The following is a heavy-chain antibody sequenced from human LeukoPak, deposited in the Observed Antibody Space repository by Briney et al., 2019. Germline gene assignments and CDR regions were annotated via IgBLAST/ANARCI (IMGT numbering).Heavy chain of an antibody. V-gene: IGHV3-23*01. D-gene: IGHD3-22*01. Sequence: QPGGSLRLSCAASGFTFSSYAMSWARQAPGKGLEWVSAISGSGGSTYYADSVKGRFTISRDNSKSTLYLQMNSLRAEDTAVYYCAKDHRETYYYDSSGYSPPYYWGQGTLVTVSS. J-gene: IGHJ4*02. CDR3: AKDHRETYYYDSSGYSPPYY. CDR2: ISGSGGST. CDR1: GFTFSSYA.